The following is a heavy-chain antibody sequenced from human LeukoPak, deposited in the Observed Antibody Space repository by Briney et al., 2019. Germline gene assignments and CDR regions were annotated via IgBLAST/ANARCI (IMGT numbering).Heavy chain of an antibody. V-gene: IGHV4-34*01. CDR1: GGSLSGYY. J-gene: IGHJ5*02. CDR3: ARDRIGAANRNGGKGWFDP. D-gene: IGHD1-14*01. Sequence: SETLSLTCAVYGGSLSGYYWSWIRQPPGKGLEWIGEINHSGSTNYNPSLKSRVTISVDTSKNQFSLKLSSVTAADTAVYYCARDRIGAANRNGGKGWFDPWGQGTLVTVSS. CDR2: INHSGST.